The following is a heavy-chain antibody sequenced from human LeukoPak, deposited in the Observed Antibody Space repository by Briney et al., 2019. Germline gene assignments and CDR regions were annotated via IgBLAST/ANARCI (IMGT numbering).Heavy chain of an antibody. Sequence: ASVKVSCKASGYTFTSYYMHWVRQAPGQGLEWMGIINPSGGSTSYAQKFQGRVTMTRDTSTSTVYMELSSLRSEDTAVYYCARDPLAVAGTENDAFDIWGQGTMVTVSS. J-gene: IGHJ3*02. CDR2: INPSGGST. V-gene: IGHV1-46*01. CDR1: GYTFTSYY. CDR3: ARDPLAVAGTENDAFDI. D-gene: IGHD6-19*01.